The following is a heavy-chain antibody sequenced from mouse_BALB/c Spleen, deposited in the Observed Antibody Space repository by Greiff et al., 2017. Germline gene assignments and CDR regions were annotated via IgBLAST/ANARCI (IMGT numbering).Heavy chain of an antibody. CDR3: ARGGYDGVYDMDY. CDR2: ISTYYGDA. V-gene: IGHV1S137*01. CDR1: GYTFTDYA. Sequence: VQLVESGAELVRPGVSVKISCKGSGYTFTDYAMHWVKQSHAKSLEWIGVISTYYGDASYNQKFKGKATMTVDKSSSTAYMELARLTSEDSAIYYCARGGYDGVYDMDYWGQGTSVTVSS. J-gene: IGHJ4*01. D-gene: IGHD2-2*01.